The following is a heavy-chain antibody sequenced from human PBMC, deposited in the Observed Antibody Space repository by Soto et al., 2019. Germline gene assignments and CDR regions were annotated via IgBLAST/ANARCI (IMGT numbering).Heavy chain of an antibody. CDR1: GRSISSYY. D-gene: IGHD2-2*01. CDR2: IYYSGST. Sequence: PSETLSLTCTVSGRSISSYYWSWIRQHPGKGLEWIGYIYYSGSTYYNPSLKSRVTISVDTSKNQFSLKLSSVTAADTAVYYCARVSGYCSSTSCYAFDYWGQGTLVTVSS. V-gene: IGHV4-59*06. CDR3: ARVSGYCSSTSCYAFDY. J-gene: IGHJ4*02.